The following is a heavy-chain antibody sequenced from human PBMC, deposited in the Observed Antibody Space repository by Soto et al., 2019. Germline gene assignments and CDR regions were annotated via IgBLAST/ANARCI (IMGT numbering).Heavy chain of an antibody. CDR3: ARDWYMDY. V-gene: IGHV3-7*04. CDR1: GFTFSSHW. CDR2: IKQDGSEK. D-gene: IGHD1-20*01. Sequence: QLVESGGGLVQPGESLRLSCAASGFTFSSHWTNWIRQTPGRGLEWLAVIKQDGSEKYYVDSVKGRFTVSRDNAKNSAYLQMNSLRVDDTAVYYCARDWYMDYWGQGTLVTVSS. J-gene: IGHJ4*02.